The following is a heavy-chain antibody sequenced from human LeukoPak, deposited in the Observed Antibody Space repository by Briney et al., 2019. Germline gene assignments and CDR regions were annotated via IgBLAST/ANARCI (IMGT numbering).Heavy chain of an antibody. CDR2: INTNTGNP. J-gene: IGHJ5*02. D-gene: IGHD3-22*01. CDR1: GVTFSSSYA. Sequence: GASVKVSCKASGVTFSSSYAISWVRQAPGQGLEWMGWINTNTGNPRYAQGFTGRFVFSLDTSVSTAYLQISSLKAEDTAVYYCARGTDYYDSNGYYYRFDPWGQGTLVTVSS. CDR3: ARGTDYYDSNGYYYRFDP. V-gene: IGHV7-4-1*02.